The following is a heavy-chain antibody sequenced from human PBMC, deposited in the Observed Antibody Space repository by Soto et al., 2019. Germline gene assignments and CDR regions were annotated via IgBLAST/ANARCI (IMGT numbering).Heavy chain of an antibody. CDR1: GFTFSSYA. CDR3: AKLPYGAILGDYYGMDV. CDR2: ISGSGGST. Sequence: GGSLRLSCAASGFTFSSYAMSWVRQAPGKGLEWVSAISGSGGSTYYADSVKGRFTISRDNSKNTLYLQMNSLRAEDTAVYYCAKLPYGAILGDYYGMDVWGQGTTVTVSS. J-gene: IGHJ6*02. V-gene: IGHV3-23*01. D-gene: IGHD3-16*01.